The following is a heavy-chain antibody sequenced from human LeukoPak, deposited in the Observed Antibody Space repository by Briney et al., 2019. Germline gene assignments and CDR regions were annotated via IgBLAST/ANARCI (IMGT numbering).Heavy chain of an antibody. D-gene: IGHD3-10*01. Sequence: ASVKVSCKASGYTFTSYGIIWVRQAPGQGLEYMGWISAYNGNTHYARKFQGRVTMSTDTATSTAYMELRSLTSDDTAVYYCARVELRWSGQLLFGKKNWFDPWGQGTLVTASS. J-gene: IGHJ5*02. CDR3: ARVELRWSGQLLFGKKNWFDP. V-gene: IGHV1-18*01. CDR1: GYTFTSYG. CDR2: ISAYNGNT.